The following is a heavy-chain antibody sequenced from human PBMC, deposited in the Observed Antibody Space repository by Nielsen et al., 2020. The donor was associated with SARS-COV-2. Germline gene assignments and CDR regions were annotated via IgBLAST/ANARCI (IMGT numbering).Heavy chain of an antibody. CDR1: GFTFSSYG. Sequence: GESLKISCAASGFTFSSYGMHWVRQAPGKGLEWVAVIWYDGSNKYYVDSVKGRFTISRDNAKNSLYLQMNSLRAEDTAVYYCASLGSSSWSFDYWSQGTLVTVSS. CDR3: ASLGSSSWSFDY. D-gene: IGHD6-13*01. CDR2: IWYDGSNK. V-gene: IGHV3-33*03. J-gene: IGHJ4*02.